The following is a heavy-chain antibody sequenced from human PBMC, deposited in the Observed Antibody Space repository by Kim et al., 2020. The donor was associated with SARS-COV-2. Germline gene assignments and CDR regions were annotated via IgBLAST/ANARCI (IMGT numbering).Heavy chain of an antibody. J-gene: IGHJ3*01. V-gene: IGHV3-30-3*01. D-gene: IGHD3-22*01. CDR3: AREEGVTMIVVVTNDAF. Sequence: GGSLRLSCAASGFTFSSYAMHWVRQAPGKGLEWVAVISYDGSNKYYADSVKGRFTISRDNSKNTLYLQMNSLRAEDTAVYYCAREEGVTMIVVVTNDAF. CDR2: ISYDGSNK. CDR1: GFTFSSYA.